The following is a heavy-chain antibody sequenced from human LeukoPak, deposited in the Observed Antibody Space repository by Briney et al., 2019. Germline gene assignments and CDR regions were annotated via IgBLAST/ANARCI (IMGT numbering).Heavy chain of an antibody. CDR1: GFTFSSYS. J-gene: IGHJ4*02. V-gene: IGHV3-21*01. CDR2: ISSSSSYI. Sequence: GSLRLSCAASGFTFSSYSMNWVRQAPGKGLEWVSSISSSSSYIYYADSVKGRFTVSRDSAKNSLYLQMNSLRDEDTAVYYCASSGSYRFDYWGQGTLVTVSS. CDR3: ASSGSYRFDY. D-gene: IGHD1-26*01.